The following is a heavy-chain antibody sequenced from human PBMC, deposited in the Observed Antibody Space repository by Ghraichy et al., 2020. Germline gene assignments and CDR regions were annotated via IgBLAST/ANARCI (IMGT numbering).Heavy chain of an antibody. Sequence: GGSLRLSCAASGFTFSIYWMLWVHQAPGKGLVWVSRIKNDGSDTTYADSVKGRFTISRDNAKNTLYLQMNSLRAEDTAVYYCARGGDGYNIDYWGQGTLVTVSS. CDR2: IKNDGSDT. J-gene: IGHJ4*02. D-gene: IGHD5-24*01. V-gene: IGHV3-74*01. CDR3: ARGGDGYNIDY. CDR1: GFTFSIYW.